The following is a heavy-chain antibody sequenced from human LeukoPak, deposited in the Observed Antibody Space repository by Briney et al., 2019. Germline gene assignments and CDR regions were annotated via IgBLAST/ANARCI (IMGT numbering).Heavy chain of an antibody. D-gene: IGHD3-3*01. CDR1: GGSISSSNW. CDR2: IYHSGST. V-gene: IGHV4-4*02. J-gene: IGHJ5*02. CDR3: ARGVTTPTSPNWFDP. Sequence: SETLSLTCAVSGGSISSSNWWSWVRQPPGKGLEWIGEIYHSGSTNYNPSLKSRVTISVDKSKNQFSLKLSSVTAADTAVYYCARGVTTPTSPNWFDPWGQGTLVTVSS.